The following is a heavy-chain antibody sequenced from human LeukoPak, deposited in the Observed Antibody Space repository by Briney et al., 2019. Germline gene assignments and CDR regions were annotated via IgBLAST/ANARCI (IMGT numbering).Heavy chain of an antibody. CDR3: ASFHVSGSSYTGLHY. CDR1: GYTFTGYY. V-gene: IGHV1-2*02. CDR2: INPNSGGT. D-gene: IGHD3-10*01. J-gene: IGHJ4*02. Sequence: GASVKVSCKASGYTFTGYYMHWVRQAPGQGLEWMGWINPNSGGTNYAQKFQGRVTMTRDTSITTAYLHWSSLKASDTAMYYCASFHVSGSSYTGLHYWGQGTLVTVSS.